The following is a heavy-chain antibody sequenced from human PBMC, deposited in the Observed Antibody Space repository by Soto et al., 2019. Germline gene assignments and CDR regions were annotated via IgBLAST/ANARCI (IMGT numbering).Heavy chain of an antibody. CDR3: ARLNSGWHQTFDS. J-gene: IGHJ4*03. CDR2: ISYSGST. D-gene: IGHD6-25*01. CDR1: GGSISSVGYF. V-gene: IGHV4-31*03. Sequence: PSETLSLTCTVSGGSISSVGYFWTWIRQHPAKGLEWIGHISYSGSTYFIPSLRSRLSMSVDTSKNQFSLNLTSVTVADTALYYCARLNSGWHQTFDSWGHGTLVTVSS.